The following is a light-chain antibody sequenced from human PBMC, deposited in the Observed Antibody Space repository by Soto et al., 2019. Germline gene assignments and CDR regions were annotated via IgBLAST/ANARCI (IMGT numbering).Light chain of an antibody. V-gene: IGKV3-15*01. J-gene: IGKJ1*01. CDR3: QQYNSWPPDGT. CDR2: GAS. Sequence: TQFPGTLSLSPGEGASLLCGASQRVSSSDLAWYQQKPGPAPRLLLHGASTRATGISGRFSGSGSGTEFNLSINSLQSEEFAVDYCQQYNSWPPDGTFGQGTKVDIK. CDR1: QRVSSSD.